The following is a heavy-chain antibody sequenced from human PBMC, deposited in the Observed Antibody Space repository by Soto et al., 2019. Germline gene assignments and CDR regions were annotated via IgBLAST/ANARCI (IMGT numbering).Heavy chain of an antibody. Sequence: GGSLRLSCAASGFTFSVYYMSWIRQAPGKGLEWVSYISSSGSTIYYADSVKGRFTISRGNAKNSLYLQMNSLRAEDTAVYYCARSYYYYYMDVWGKGTTVTVSS. V-gene: IGHV3-11*01. CDR3: ARSYYYYYMDV. J-gene: IGHJ6*03. CDR1: GFTFSVYY. CDR2: ISSSGSTI.